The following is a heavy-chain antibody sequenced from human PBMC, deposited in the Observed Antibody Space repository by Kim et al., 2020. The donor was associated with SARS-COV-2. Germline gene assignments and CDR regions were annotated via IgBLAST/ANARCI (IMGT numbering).Heavy chain of an antibody. Sequence: SETLSLTCTVSGGSISSSSYYWGWIRQPPGKGLEWIGSIYYSGSTYYNPSLKSRVTISVDTSKNQFSLKLSSVTAADTAAYYCARTRSSSWYQLTDYYYGMDVWGQGTTVTVSS. J-gene: IGHJ6*02. D-gene: IGHD6-13*01. CDR1: GGSISSSSYY. CDR3: ARTRSSSWYQLTDYYYGMDV. CDR2: IYYSGST. V-gene: IGHV4-39*01.